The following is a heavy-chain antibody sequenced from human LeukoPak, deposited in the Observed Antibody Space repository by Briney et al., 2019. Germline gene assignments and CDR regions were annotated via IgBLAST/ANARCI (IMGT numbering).Heavy chain of an antibody. V-gene: IGHV3-30*18. J-gene: IGHJ4*02. CDR1: GFTFSSYG. CDR2: ISYDGSNK. Sequence: PGGSLRLSCAASGFTFSSYGMHWVRQAPGKGLEWVAVISYDGSNKYYADSVKGRFTISRDNSKNTLYLQMNSLRAEDTAVYYCAKDRRSGQQLVLDFDYWGQGTLVTVSS. D-gene: IGHD6-13*01. CDR3: AKDRRSGQQLVLDFDY.